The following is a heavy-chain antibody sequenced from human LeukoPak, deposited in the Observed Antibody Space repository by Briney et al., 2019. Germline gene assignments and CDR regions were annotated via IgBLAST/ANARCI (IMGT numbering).Heavy chain of an antibody. D-gene: IGHD3-3*01. Sequence: GGSLRLSCAASGYTFTSYAMSWVRQALGKGLEWVSLIGTGGSTYYTDSVKGRFTISRDNSKNTLYLQMDSLRADDTAVYYCAKKSPRGYYEHWGQGTLVTVSS. CDR1: GYTFTSYA. V-gene: IGHV3-23*01. CDR3: AKKSPRGYYEH. CDR2: IGTGGST. J-gene: IGHJ4*02.